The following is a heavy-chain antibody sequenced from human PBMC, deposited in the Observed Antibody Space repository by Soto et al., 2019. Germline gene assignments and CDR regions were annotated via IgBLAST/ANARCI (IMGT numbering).Heavy chain of an antibody. V-gene: IGHV3-30-3*01. CDR3: ARDQRYSSSWTGGAFYYYYYGMDV. Sequence: QVQLVESGGGVVQPGRSLRLSCAASGFTFSSYAMHWVRQAPGKGLEWVAVISYDGSNKYYADSVKGRFTISRDNSKNTLYLQMNSLRAEDTAVYYCARDQRYSSSWTGGAFYYYYYGMDVWGQGTTVTVSS. J-gene: IGHJ6*02. D-gene: IGHD6-13*01. CDR1: GFTFSSYA. CDR2: ISYDGSNK.